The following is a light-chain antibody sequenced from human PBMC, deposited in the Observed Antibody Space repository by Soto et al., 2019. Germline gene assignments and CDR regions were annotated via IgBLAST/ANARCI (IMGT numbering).Light chain of an antibody. CDR2: LNS. CDR1: QSLLHNNGYNY. Sequence: DIVMTQSPLSLPVTPGEPASISCRSSQSLLHNNGYNYLDWYLQKPGQSPQLLIYLNSNRASGVPDRFSGSGSGTDFTLTISRVEAEDVGVYYCMQALQTPWTFDQGTKVEIK. J-gene: IGKJ1*01. CDR3: MQALQTPWT. V-gene: IGKV2-28*01.